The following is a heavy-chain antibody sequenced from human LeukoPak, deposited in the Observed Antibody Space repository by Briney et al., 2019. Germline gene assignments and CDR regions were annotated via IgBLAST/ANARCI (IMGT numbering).Heavy chain of an antibody. CDR3: ARGDDSSGYYYGGWFDP. V-gene: IGHV1-2*02. D-gene: IGHD3-22*01. Sequence: GASVKVSCKASGYTFTGYYMHWVRQAPGQGLEWMGWINPNSGGTNYAQKFQGRVTMTRDTSISTAYMELSRLRSDDTAVYYCARGDDSSGYYYGGWFDPWGQGTLVTVSS. CDR2: INPNSGGT. J-gene: IGHJ5*02. CDR1: GYTFTGYY.